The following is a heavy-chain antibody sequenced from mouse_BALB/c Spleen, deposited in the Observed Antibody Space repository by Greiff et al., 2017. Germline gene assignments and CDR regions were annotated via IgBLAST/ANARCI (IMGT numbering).Heavy chain of an antibody. D-gene: IGHD2-3*01. V-gene: IGHV6-6*02. J-gene: IGHJ3*01. CDR1: GFTFSNYW. CDR2: IRLKSNNYAT. Sequence: EVMLVESGGGLVQPGGSMKLSCVASGFTFSNYWMNWVRQSPEKGLEWVAEIRLKSNNYATHYAESVKGRFTISRDDSKSSVYLQMNNLRAEDTGIYYCTRRAYDGYFSWFAYWGQGTLVTVSA. CDR3: TRRAYDGYFSWFAY.